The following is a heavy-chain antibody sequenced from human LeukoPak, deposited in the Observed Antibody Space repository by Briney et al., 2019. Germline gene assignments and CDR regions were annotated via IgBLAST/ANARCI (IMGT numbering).Heavy chain of an antibody. J-gene: IGHJ4*02. D-gene: IGHD1-26*01. CDR3: ARAPGPPYSGSYHFDY. Sequence: SETLSLTCTVSGGSISSGGYYWSWIRQHPGKGLEWIGYIYYSGSTYYNPSLKSRVTISVDTSKNQFSLKLSSVTAADTAVYYCARAPGPPYSGSYHFDYWGQGTLVTVSS. CDR1: GGSISSGGYY. CDR2: IYYSGST. V-gene: IGHV4-31*03.